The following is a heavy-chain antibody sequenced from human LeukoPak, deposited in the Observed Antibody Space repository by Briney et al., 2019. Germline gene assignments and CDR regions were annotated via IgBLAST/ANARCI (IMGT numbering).Heavy chain of an antibody. CDR3: AKGMGRMYCSGGSCLTHGMDV. J-gene: IGHJ6*02. CDR2: ISYDGSNK. Sequence: GGSLRLSCAASGFTFSSYGMHWVRQAPGKGLEWVAVISYDGSNKYYADSVKGRFTISRDNSKNTLYLQMNSLRAEDTAVYYCAKGMGRMYCSGGSCLTHGMDVWGQGTTVTVSS. CDR1: GFTFSSYG. D-gene: IGHD2-15*01. V-gene: IGHV3-30*18.